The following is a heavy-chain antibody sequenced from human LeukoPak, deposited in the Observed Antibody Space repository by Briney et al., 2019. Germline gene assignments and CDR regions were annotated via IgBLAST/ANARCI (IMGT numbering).Heavy chain of an antibody. CDR1: GGSISSYY. V-gene: IGHV4-59*01. D-gene: IGHD6-19*01. J-gene: IGHJ5*02. Sequence: SETLSLTCTVSGGSISSYYWSWIRQPPAKGLEWIGDIYYSGSTNYNPSLKSRVTISVDTSKNQFSLKLSSVTAADTAVYYCARAIAVAGLAWFDPWGQGTLVTVSS. CDR3: ARAIAVAGLAWFDP. CDR2: IYYSGST.